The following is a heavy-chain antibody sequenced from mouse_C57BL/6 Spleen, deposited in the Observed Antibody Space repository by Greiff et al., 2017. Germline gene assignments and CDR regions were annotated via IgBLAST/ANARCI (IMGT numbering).Heavy chain of an antibody. Sequence: EVKLVESGGGLVKPGGSLKLSCAASGFTFSSYAMSWVRQTPEKRLEWVATISDGGSYTYYPDNVKGRFTISSDNAKNNLYLQMSHLKSEDTAMYYCAREATTDFDYWGQGTTLTVSS. CDR2: ISDGGSYT. V-gene: IGHV5-4*01. D-gene: IGHD1-1*01. J-gene: IGHJ2*01. CDR3: AREATTDFDY. CDR1: GFTFSSYA.